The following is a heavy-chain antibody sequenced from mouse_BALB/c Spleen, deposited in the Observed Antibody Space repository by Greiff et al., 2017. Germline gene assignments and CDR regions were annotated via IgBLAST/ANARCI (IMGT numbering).Heavy chain of an antibody. V-gene: IGHV5-17*02. CDR1: GFTFSSFG. CDR3: AVRDYFDY. D-gene: IGHD3-3*01. CDR2: ISSGSSTI. J-gene: IGHJ2*01. Sequence: DVKLVESGGGLVQPGGSRKLSCAASGFTFSSFGMHWVRQAPEKGLEWVAYISSGSSTIYYADTVKGRFTISRDNPKNTLFLQMTSLRSEDTAMYYCAVRDYFDYWGQGTTLTVSS.